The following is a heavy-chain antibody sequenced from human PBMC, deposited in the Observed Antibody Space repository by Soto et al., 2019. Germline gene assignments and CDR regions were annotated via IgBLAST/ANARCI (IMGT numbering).Heavy chain of an antibody. J-gene: IGHJ4*02. V-gene: IGHV1-18*01. Sequence: QVQLVQSGAEVKKPGASVKVSCKTSGYTFTNYGITWVRQAPGQGLEWMGWISGYNGDTNYAQNLQGRVAMTTDTSTSTGYMDLRSLGSDDTAVYYCGSGDRFFDYWGQGALVTVSS. CDR1: GYTFTNYG. D-gene: IGHD3-10*01. CDR2: ISGYNGDT. CDR3: GSGDRFFDY.